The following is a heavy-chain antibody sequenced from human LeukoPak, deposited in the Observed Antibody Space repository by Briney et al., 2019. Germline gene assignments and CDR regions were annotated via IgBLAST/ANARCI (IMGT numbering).Heavy chain of an antibody. D-gene: IGHD1-14*01. Sequence: SETLSLTCAVYGGSFSGYYWIWIRQPPGKGLEWIGEINHSGSTNYNPSLKSRVTISVDTSKNQFSLKLSSVTAADTAVYYCARGSANRENWFDPWGQGTLVTVSS. CDR1: GGSFSGYY. CDR2: INHSGST. CDR3: ARGSANRENWFDP. V-gene: IGHV4-34*01. J-gene: IGHJ5*02.